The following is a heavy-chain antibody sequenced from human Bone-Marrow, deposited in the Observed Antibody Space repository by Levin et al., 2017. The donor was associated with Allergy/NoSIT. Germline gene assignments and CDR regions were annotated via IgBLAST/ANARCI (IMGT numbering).Heavy chain of an antibody. CDR3: AKGAIVTAHPLYDFFDS. V-gene: IGHV3-9*01. CDR1: GFTFGDYA. Sequence: GGSLRLSCTASGFTFGDYAMHWVRQTPGKGLEWVSGISVNSGSIGYVDSVKGRFTIARDNAKNSLHLQMNSLRAEDTAFYYCAKGAIVTAHPLYDFFDSWGQGTLVTVSS. J-gene: IGHJ4*02. D-gene: IGHD2-21*02. CDR2: ISVNSGSI.